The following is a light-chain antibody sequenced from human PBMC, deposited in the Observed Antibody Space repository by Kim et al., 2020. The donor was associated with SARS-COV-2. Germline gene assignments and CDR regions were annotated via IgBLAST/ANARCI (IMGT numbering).Light chain of an antibody. CDR2: EVS. CDR1: QGISTY. Sequence: AVQLTQSPSSLSASVGDTVTITCRAIQGISTYLVWYQQEPGKAPKLLIYEVSTLRGGVPSRFSGSRSGTDYTLTISSLQAEDFATYYCQQFHHYPYTFGQGTKLEIK. V-gene: IGKV1D-13*01. J-gene: IGKJ2*01. CDR3: QQFHHYPYT.